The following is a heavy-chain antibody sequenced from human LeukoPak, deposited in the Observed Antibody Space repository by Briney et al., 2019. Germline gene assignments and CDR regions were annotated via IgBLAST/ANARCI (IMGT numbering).Heavy chain of an antibody. D-gene: IGHD3-16*01. CDR3: ARVKGVRYYYYYYYLDV. Sequence: SETLSLTCTVSGGSISSYYWSWLRQPPGKGLEWIGYIYYSGSTNYNPSLKSRVTISLRTSKNQFSLKLSSVTAADKAVYYCARVKGVRYYYYYYYLDVWGKGTTVTISS. CDR2: IYYSGST. V-gene: IGHV4-59*01. CDR1: GGSISSYY. J-gene: IGHJ6*03.